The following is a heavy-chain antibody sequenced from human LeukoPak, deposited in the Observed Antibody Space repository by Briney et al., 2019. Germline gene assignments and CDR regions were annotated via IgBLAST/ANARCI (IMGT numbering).Heavy chain of an antibody. CDR1: GFTFSSYG. D-gene: IGHD6-19*01. Sequence: PGGSLRLSCAASGFTFSSYGMHWVRQAPGKGLEWVAFIRYDGSNKYYADSVKGRFTISRDNSKNTLYLQMNSLRAEDTAVYYCAKAWRIAVAGTTYFDYWGRGTLVTVSS. CDR2: IRYDGSNK. V-gene: IGHV3-30*02. CDR3: AKAWRIAVAGTTYFDY. J-gene: IGHJ4*02.